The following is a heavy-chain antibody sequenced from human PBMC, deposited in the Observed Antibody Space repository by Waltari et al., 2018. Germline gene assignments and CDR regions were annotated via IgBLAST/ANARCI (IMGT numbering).Heavy chain of an antibody. CDR3: ARGDWGTLHSDYYYYGMDV. CDR1: GGSISSSSYY. Sequence: QLQLQESGPGLVKPSETLSLTCTVSGGSISSSSYYWGWIRQPPGKGLEWIGSIYYSGSTYYNPSLKSRVTISVDTSKNQFSLKLSSVTAADTAVYYCARGDWGTLHSDYYYYGMDVWGQGTTVTVSS. J-gene: IGHJ6*02. CDR2: IYYSGST. V-gene: IGHV4-39*07. D-gene: IGHD3-16*01.